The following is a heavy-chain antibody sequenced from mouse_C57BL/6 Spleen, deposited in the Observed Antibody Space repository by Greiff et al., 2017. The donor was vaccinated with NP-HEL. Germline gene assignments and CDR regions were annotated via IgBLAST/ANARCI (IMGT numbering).Heavy chain of an antibody. CDR3: ARGYYGSSYGYYYAMDY. V-gene: IGHV5-17*01. D-gene: IGHD1-1*01. CDR2: ISSGSSTI. CDR1: GFTFSDYG. J-gene: IGHJ4*01. Sequence: EVQRVESGGGLVKPGGSLKLSCAASGFTFSDYGMHWVRQAPEKGLEWVAYISSGSSTIYYADTVKGRFTISRDNAKNTLFLQMTSLRSEDTAMYYCARGYYGSSYGYYYAMDYWGQRTSVTVSS.